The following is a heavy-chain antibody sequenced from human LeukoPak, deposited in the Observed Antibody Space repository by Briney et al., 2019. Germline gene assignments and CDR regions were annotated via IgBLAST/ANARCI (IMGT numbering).Heavy chain of an antibody. CDR1: EFTFSTYA. Sequence: GGSLRLSCAASEFTFSTYAMHWVRQAPGKGLEWVAVISHDGSNKYYADSVKGRFTISRDNSKDTLYLQMNSLRAEDTAVYYCARVPPIGYYFDYWGQGTLVTVSS. CDR3: ARVPPIGYYFDY. CDR2: ISHDGSNK. J-gene: IGHJ4*02. V-gene: IGHV3-30-3*01. D-gene: IGHD2-15*01.